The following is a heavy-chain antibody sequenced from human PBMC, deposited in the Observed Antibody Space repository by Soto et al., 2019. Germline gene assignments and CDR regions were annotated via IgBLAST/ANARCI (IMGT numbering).Heavy chain of an antibody. J-gene: IGHJ4*02. D-gene: IGHD2-8*01. CDR2: ITRSGGRP. V-gene: IGHV3-23*01. Sequence: EVQLLESGGGLVQPGGSLRLSCVASGFSFSSFTMAWVRQAPGKGLEWVSAITRSGGRPSYADSVQGRFSISRDNPSNTLYLQMNSLSGEDTAVYYCAKARCTTSDCYVPDYWGQGTLVIVSS. CDR3: AKARCTTSDCYVPDY. CDR1: GFSFSSFT.